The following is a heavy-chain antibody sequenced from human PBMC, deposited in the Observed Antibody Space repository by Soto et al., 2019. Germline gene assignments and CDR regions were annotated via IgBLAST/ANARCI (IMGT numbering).Heavy chain of an antibody. D-gene: IGHD6-13*01. CDR3: ASGEVFTGYSSSWYLGALDY. CDR1: GYTFTSYG. CDR2: ISAYNGNT. J-gene: IGHJ4*02. Sequence: ASVKVSCKASGYTFTSYGISWVRQAPGQGLEWMGWISAYNGNTSYAQKLQGRVTMTTDTSTSTAYMELRSLRSDDTAVYYCASGEVFTGYSSSWYLGALDYWGQGTLVTVS. V-gene: IGHV1-18*04.